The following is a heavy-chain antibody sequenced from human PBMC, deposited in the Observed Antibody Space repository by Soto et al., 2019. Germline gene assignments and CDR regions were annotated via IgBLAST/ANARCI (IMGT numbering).Heavy chain of an antibody. CDR1: GFTFSSCW. Sequence: GGSLRLSCAASGFTFSSCWMSWVRQAPGKGLEWVANIKQDGSEKYYVDSVKGRFTISRDNAKNALYLQMNSLRAEDTAVYYCARWSRDVVVVAATLDGYFQHWGQGTLVTVSS. CDR3: ARWSRDVVVVAATLDGYFQH. J-gene: IGHJ1*01. CDR2: IKQDGSEK. D-gene: IGHD2-15*01. V-gene: IGHV3-7*01.